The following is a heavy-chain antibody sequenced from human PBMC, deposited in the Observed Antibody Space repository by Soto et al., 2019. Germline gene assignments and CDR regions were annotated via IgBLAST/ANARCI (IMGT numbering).Heavy chain of an antibody. Sequence: GASVKVSCKASGYTFTGYYMHWVRQAPGQGLEWMGWINPNSGGTNYAQKFQGWVTMTRDTSISTAYMELSRLRSDDTAVYYCARRYSGYDPGYWFDPWGQGNLVTVSS. D-gene: IGHD5-12*01. J-gene: IGHJ5*02. V-gene: IGHV1-2*04. CDR1: GYTFTGYY. CDR2: INPNSGGT. CDR3: ARRYSGYDPGYWFDP.